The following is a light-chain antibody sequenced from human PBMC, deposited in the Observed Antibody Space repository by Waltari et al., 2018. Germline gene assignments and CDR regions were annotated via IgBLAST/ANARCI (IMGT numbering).Light chain of an antibody. CDR3: MEATQFPSWT. Sequence: DFVLTQTPLSSPVTLGQPASISCRSTKSLVHVDGKTYLSWLQLRPGQPPRLLIYGVSNRFSGVPDRFSGSGSGTDFTLKISRVEAEDVGVYYCMEATQFPSWTFGQGTKLEIK. V-gene: IGKV2-24*01. J-gene: IGKJ1*01. CDR2: GVS. CDR1: KSLVHVDGKTY.